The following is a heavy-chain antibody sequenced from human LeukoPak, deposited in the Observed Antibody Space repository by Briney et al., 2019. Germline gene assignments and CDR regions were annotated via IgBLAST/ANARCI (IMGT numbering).Heavy chain of an antibody. D-gene: IGHD5-12*01. CDR1: GFTFSNYE. V-gene: IGHV3-23*01. CDR2: LSANGGDT. CDR3: ATHYSGHDFDWFDP. J-gene: IGHJ5*02. Sequence: GGSLRLSCMARGFTFSNYEMNWVRQAPGKGLEWVSALSANGGDTYYADSVKGRFTISRDNSKNTLYLQMNSLRAEDTAVYYCATHYSGHDFDWFDPWGQGTLVTVSS.